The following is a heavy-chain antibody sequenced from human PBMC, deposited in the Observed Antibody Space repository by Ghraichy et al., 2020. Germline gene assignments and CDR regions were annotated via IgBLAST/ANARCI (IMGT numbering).Heavy chain of an antibody. Sequence: SGPTLVKPTQTLTLTCTFSGFSLSTSGMRVTWIRQPPGKALEWLARIDWDDDKFYNTSLQTRLTISKDTSKNQVVLTMTNMDPVDTATYYCARMGDSSGYYGFDYWGQGTLVTVSS. CDR3: ARMGDSSGYYGFDY. V-gene: IGHV2-70*04. D-gene: IGHD3-22*01. CDR1: GFSLSTSGMR. J-gene: IGHJ4*02. CDR2: IDWDDDK.